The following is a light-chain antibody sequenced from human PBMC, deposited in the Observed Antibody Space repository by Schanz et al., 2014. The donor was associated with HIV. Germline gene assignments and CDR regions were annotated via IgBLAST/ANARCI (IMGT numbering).Light chain of an antibody. CDR1: QSVSSNF. CDR3: QQYGSPPWT. J-gene: IGKJ1*01. CDR2: GTS. V-gene: IGKV3-20*01. Sequence: EIVLTQSPGTLSLSPGERATLSCRASQSVSSNFLAWYQQKPGQAPRLVIFGTSNRATGIPDRFSGSDSGTDFTLTISRVEPVDYAVYYCQQYGSPPWTFGQGTKVEV.